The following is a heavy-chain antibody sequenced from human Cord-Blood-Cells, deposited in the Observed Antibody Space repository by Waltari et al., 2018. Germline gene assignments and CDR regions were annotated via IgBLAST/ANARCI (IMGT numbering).Heavy chain of an antibody. Sequence: QLQLQESGPGLVKPSETLSLTCTVSGGSISSSSYYWGWIRQPPGKGLEWIGSIYYSGSTYYNPSLKSRGTISVDTSKNQFSLKLSSVTAADTAVYYCARRVRDGHYNWFDPWGQGTLVTVSS. J-gene: IGHJ5*02. V-gene: IGHV4-39*01. CDR1: GGSISSSSYY. CDR3: ARRVRDGHYNWFDP. CDR2: IYYSGST.